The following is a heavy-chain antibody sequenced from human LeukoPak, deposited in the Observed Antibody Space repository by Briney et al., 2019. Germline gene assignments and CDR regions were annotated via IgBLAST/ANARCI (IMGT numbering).Heavy chain of an antibody. CDR2: SRYDGNNK. J-gene: IGHJ4*02. Sequence: PGGSLRLSCAASGFTFSGYGVHWVRQAPGKGLEWVAFSRYDGNNKYYADSVKGRFTISRDNSKNTLYLQMNSLRAEDTAVYYCAKDQGQQLVLLVPDFDYWGQGTLVTVSS. V-gene: IGHV3-30*02. D-gene: IGHD6-13*01. CDR3: AKDQGQQLVLLVPDFDY. CDR1: GFTFSGYG.